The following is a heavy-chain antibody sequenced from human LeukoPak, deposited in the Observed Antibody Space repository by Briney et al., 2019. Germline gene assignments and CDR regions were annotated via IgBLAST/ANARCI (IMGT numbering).Heavy chain of an antibody. V-gene: IGHV3-21*01. CDR1: GFTFSSYS. CDR2: ISSSSSYI. Sequence: GGSLRLSCAASGFTFSSYSMNWVRQAPGKGLEWVSSISSSSSYIYYADSVKGRFTISRDNAKTPLYLQMNSLRAEDTAVYYCARGGGWGYCSSTSCYREDYFDYWGQGTLVTVSS. CDR3: ARGGGWGYCSSTSCYREDYFDY. J-gene: IGHJ4*02. D-gene: IGHD2-2*02.